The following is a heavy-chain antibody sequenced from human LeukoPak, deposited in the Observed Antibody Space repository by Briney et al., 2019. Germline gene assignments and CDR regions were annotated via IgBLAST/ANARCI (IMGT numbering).Heavy chain of an antibody. V-gene: IGHV3-48*02. CDR1: GFTFSTYG. CDR2: ISSRSDSV. D-gene: IGHD5-12*01. CDR3: ARAMRSGYDY. Sequence: GGSLRLSCAASGFTFSTYGMNWVRQAPGKRLEWVPYISSRSDSVYYADSVKGRFTISRDNAENSLYLQMNSLRDEDTAVYYCARAMRSGYDYWGQGTLVTVSS. J-gene: IGHJ4*02.